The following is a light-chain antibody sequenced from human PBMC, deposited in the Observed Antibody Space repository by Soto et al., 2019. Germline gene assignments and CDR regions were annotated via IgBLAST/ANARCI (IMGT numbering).Light chain of an antibody. CDR2: GAS. CDR3: QQSYSTPPT. V-gene: IGKV1-39*01. Sequence: DIQMTQSPSSLSASVGDRVTITCRASQSISSYLNWYQQKPGKAPKLLIYGASSLQSGVPSRFSGSGSGTDFTHTISSLQPEDFATYYCQQSYSTPPTFGGGTKVEIK. CDR1: QSISSY. J-gene: IGKJ4*01.